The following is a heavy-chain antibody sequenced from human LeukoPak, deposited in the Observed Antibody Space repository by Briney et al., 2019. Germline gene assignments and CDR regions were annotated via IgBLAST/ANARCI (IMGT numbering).Heavy chain of an antibody. CDR1: GVSIISYY. J-gene: IGHJ4*02. V-gene: IGHV4-59*01. D-gene: IGHD3-9*01. CDR3: ARGSLTGRTGYDFVS. CDR2: IYYSGNT. Sequence: SETLSLTCTVSGVSIISYYWSWIRQPPGKGLEWIGYIYYSGNTNYNPSLKSRVTISLDTSRNQFSLKLSSVTAADTAVYYCARGSLTGRTGYDFVSWGQGTLVTVSS.